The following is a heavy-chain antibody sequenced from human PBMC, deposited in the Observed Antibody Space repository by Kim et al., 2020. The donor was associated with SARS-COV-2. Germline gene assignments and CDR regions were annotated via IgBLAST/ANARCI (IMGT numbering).Heavy chain of an antibody. CDR1: GFTFSSYA. CDR2: ISGGGNSK. Sequence: GGSLRLSCAASGFTFSSYAMNWVRQAPGKGLEWVAVISGGGNSKYYADSVKGRFTISRDNAKDSLYLQMNGLRAEDTAVYYCAREVVVSPDAFDIWGQGTMVTVSS. V-gene: IGHV3-30*04. CDR3: AREVVVSPDAFDI. J-gene: IGHJ3*02. D-gene: IGHD3-22*01.